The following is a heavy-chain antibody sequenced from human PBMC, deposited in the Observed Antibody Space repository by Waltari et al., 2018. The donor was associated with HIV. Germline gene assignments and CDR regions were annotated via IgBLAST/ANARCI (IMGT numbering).Heavy chain of an antibody. D-gene: IGHD7-27*01. CDR1: VSLLPLAP. CDR3: ATDLLLGTSDTYFLPFDN. V-gene: IGHV3-15*02. CDR2: IKTKTDGGAT. J-gene: IGHJ4*02. Sequence: GVSFVDRVRPLLLSCATCVSLLPLAPLALRRQAPGRGPEWGGRIKTKTDGGATDYAASATDRFTISRDDSKDTVYLAMTGLKTEDTALYYCATDLLLGTSDTYFLPFDNWGQGTLVTVSS.